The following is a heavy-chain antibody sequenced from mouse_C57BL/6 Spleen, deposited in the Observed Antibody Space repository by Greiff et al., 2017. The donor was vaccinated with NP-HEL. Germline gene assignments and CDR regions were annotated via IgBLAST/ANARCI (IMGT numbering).Heavy chain of an antibody. CDR1: GFNFKNSY. Sequence: VQLQQSVAELVRPGASVKLSCTASGFNFKNSYMHWVKQRPEQGLEWIGRIDPAHGNTKYAPKFQGTATITADTSSNTAYLPLSSPTSEGTAINYCTGTEDYFDDWGQGTTLTVSS. V-gene: IGHV14-3*01. CDR2: IDPAHGNT. J-gene: IGHJ2*01. CDR3: TGTEDYFDD. D-gene: IGHD3-3*01.